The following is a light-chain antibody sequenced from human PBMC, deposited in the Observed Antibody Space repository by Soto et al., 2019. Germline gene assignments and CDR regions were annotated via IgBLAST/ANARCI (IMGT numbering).Light chain of an antibody. CDR3: QQYGDLPWT. CDR1: QTVSSNY. V-gene: IGKV3-20*01. CDR2: GAS. Sequence: ALPQSPCTLSSSPGVRAPLSCRTSQTVSSNYLAWYQQKTGQAPRLLIYGASSRATGIPDRFSGSGSGTDFTLTINRLEPEDFAVYYCQQYGDLPWTFGQGTKVDI. J-gene: IGKJ1*01.